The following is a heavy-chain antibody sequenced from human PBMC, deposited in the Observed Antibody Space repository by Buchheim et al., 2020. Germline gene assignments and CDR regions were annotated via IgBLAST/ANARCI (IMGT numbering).Heavy chain of an antibody. CDR3: ASADDTSGYYSGIDY. CDR1: RYTFTSHY. CDR2: INPSGGST. J-gene: IGHJ4*02. V-gene: IGHV1-46*01. Sequence: QVQLVQSGAEVKKPGASVKVSCRASRYTFTSHYMHWVRQAPGQGLEWMGIINPSGGSTSYAQKFQGRVTMTRDTSTSTVYMELSSLRSEDTAVYYCASADDTSGYYSGIDYWGQGTL. D-gene: IGHD3-22*01.